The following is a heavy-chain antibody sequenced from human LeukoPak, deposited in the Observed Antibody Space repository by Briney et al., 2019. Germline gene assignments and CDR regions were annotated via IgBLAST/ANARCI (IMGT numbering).Heavy chain of an antibody. CDR1: GFTFDDYG. J-gene: IGHJ6*03. Sequence: GGSLRLSCAASGFTFDDYGMSWVRQAPGKGLEWVSGINWNGGSTGYADSVEGRFTISRDNAKNSLYLQMNSLRAEDTALYYCAREGLAAADFYYYYMDVWGKGTTVTVSS. CDR3: AREGLAAADFYYYYMDV. V-gene: IGHV3-20*04. CDR2: INWNGGST. D-gene: IGHD6-13*01.